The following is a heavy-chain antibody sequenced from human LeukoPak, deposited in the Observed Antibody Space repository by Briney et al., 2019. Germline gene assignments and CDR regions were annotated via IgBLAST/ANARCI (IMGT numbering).Heavy chain of an antibody. D-gene: IGHD2/OR15-2a*01. Sequence: GGSLRLSCAASGLTFSRCAMGWVRLAPGRGLEWVSTIGGSGDSTYYAGSVKGRFTISRDHSKNTLYLQMNSLRAEDTAVYYCAARPPIIVGGPFDYWGQGILVTVSS. CDR1: GLTFSRCA. CDR2: IGGSGDST. CDR3: AARPPIIVGGPFDY. J-gene: IGHJ4*02. V-gene: IGHV3-23*01.